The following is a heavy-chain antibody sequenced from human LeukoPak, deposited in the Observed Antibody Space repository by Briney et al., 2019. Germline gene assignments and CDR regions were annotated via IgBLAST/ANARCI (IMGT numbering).Heavy chain of an antibody. J-gene: IGHJ1*01. V-gene: IGHV5-51*01. D-gene: IGHD5-18*01. CDR2: IYPGDSDT. CDR1: GYTFSSYW. CDR3: ARVDTDMAIGFQH. Sequence: GESLKISCKGSGYTFSSYWIGWVRQMPGKGLEWMGIIYPGDSDTRYSPSFQGQVTISADKSISTAYLQWSSLKASDTAMYYCARVDTDMAIGFQHWGQGTLVTVSS.